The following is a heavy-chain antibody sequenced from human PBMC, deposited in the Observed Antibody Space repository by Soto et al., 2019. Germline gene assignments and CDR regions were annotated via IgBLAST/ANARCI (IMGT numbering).Heavy chain of an antibody. CDR3: AKDFSDSSSPPYYYYGMDV. CDR1: GFTFSSYA. D-gene: IGHD6-6*01. J-gene: IGHJ6*02. CDR2: ISWNSGSI. V-gene: IGHV3-9*01. Sequence: QPGGSLRLSCAASGFTFSSYAMNWVRQAPGKGLEWVSGISWNSGSIGYADSVKGRFTISRDNAKNSLYLQMNSLRAEDTALYYCAKDFSDSSSPPYYYYGMDVWGQGTTVTVSS.